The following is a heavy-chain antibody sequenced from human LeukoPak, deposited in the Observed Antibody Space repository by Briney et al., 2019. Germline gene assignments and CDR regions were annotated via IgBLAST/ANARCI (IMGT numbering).Heavy chain of an antibody. V-gene: IGHV3-53*01. CDR2: IYSGGNT. Sequence: GGSLRLSCAASGFTVSINYMSWGREAPGQGLECVSVIYSGGNTSYPASVKGRFTISRDNSKTTLYLQMNSLRAEDTAVYYCARESTSWYFDLWGRGTLVTVSS. D-gene: IGHD2-2*01. CDR1: GFTVSINY. J-gene: IGHJ2*01. CDR3: ARESTSWYFDL.